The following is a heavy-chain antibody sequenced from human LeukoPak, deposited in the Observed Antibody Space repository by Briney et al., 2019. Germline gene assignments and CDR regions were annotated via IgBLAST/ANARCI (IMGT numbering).Heavy chain of an antibody. CDR1: GGSISSSSYY. J-gene: IGHJ4*02. V-gene: IGHV4-39*01. Sequence: KPSETLSLTCTVSGGSISSSSYYWGWIRQPPGKGLEWIGSIYYSGSTYYNPSLKSRVTISVDTSKNQFSLKLSSVTAADTAVSYCARHGSDSRKIFFDYWGQGTLVTVSS. CDR3: ARHGSDSRKIFFDY. D-gene: IGHD3-3*01. CDR2: IYYSGST.